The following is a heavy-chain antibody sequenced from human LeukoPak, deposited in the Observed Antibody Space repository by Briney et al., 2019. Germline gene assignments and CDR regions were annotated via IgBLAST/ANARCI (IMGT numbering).Heavy chain of an antibody. Sequence: SETLSLTCTVSGGSISSYYWSWIRQPAGKGLEWIGRIYTSGSTNYNPSLKSRVTMSVDTSKNQFSLNLSSMTAADTAVYYCASQAATGNYFDQWGQGTVVTVSS. D-gene: IGHD6-13*01. CDR3: ASQAATGNYFDQ. CDR2: IYTSGST. CDR1: GGSISSYY. V-gene: IGHV4-4*07. J-gene: IGHJ4*02.